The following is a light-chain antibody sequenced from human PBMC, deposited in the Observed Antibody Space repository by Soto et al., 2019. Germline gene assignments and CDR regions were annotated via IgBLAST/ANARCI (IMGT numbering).Light chain of an antibody. CDR3: SSYTSSSTWV. CDR1: SSDIGSYNY. Sequence: QSALTQAASVSGSPGQSITISCTGTSSDIGSYNYVSWYQQHPGKAPKLIIYDVSSRPSGVSDRFAGSKSGNTASLTISGLQGEDGADYYCSSYTSSSTWVFSGGTKLTVL. J-gene: IGLJ3*02. CDR2: DVS. V-gene: IGLV2-14*01.